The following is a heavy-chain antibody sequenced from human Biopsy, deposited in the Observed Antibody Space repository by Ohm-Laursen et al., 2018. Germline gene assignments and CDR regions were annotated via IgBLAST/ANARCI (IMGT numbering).Heavy chain of an antibody. CDR2: MNHGGST. D-gene: IGHD4-23*01. V-gene: IGHV4-34*01. J-gene: IGHJ2*01. Sequence: GTLSLTCAVYGGSFSGYYWSWIRQPPGKGLEWIGEMNHGGSTNYNSSLKSRVTISVDTSKNQFSLKLNSVTAADTAVYYCARRPYGGTRYWYFDLWGRGTLVTVSS. CDR1: GGSFSGYY. CDR3: ARRPYGGTRYWYFDL.